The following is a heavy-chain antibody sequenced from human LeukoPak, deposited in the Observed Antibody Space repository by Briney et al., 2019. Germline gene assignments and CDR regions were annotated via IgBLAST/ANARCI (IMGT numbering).Heavy chain of an antibody. J-gene: IGHJ4*02. CDR1: GGSVSSGTYY. V-gene: IGHV4-61*01. D-gene: IGHD3/OR15-3a*01. CDR3: ARDLDVRYFDY. CDR2: IYYTGST. Sequence: SETLSLTCTVSGGSVSSGTYYWSWIRQPPGKGLEWIGYIYYTGSTNYSPSLKSQVTISVDKSKNQFSLKLNSVTAADTAVYYCARDLDVRYFDYWGQGTLVTVSS.